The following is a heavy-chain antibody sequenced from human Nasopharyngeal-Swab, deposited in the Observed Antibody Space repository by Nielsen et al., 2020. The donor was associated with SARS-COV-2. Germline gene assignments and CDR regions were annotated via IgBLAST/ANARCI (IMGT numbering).Heavy chain of an antibody. J-gene: IGHJ4*02. CDR1: GYSFTSYW. V-gene: IGHV5-51*01. Sequence: GGSLRLSCKGSGYSFTSYWIGWVRQMPGKGLEWMGIIYPGDSDTRYSPSFQGQVTISADKSISTAYLQWSSLKASDTAMYYCARSGYSYGFPDYWGQGTLLTVSS. CDR3: ARSGYSYGFPDY. CDR2: IYPGDSDT. D-gene: IGHD5-18*01.